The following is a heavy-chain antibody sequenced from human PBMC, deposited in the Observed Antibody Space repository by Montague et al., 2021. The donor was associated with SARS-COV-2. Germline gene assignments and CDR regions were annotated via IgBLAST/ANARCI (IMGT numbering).Heavy chain of an antibody. V-gene: IGHV4-30-2*01. D-gene: IGHD4-17*01. J-gene: IGHJ4*02. CDR1: GGSISSGTYP. Sequence: TLSLTCAVSGGSISSGTYPWSWIRQPPGKGLEWIGYIYHSGDTYYNPSLKSRVTISVDRSKNQFSLRLSSVTAADTAVYYCARGGGYSDLHYFDYWGQGTLVTVSS. CDR3: ARGGGYSDLHYFDY. CDR2: IYHSGDT.